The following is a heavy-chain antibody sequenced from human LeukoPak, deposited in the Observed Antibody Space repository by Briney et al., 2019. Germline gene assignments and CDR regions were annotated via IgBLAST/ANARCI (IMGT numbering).Heavy chain of an antibody. CDR1: GFNFSTYS. CDR2: ISRSSSFR. D-gene: IGHD3-10*01. V-gene: IGHV3-21*01. J-gene: IGHJ4*02. Sequence: GGSLRLSCEASGFNFSTYSLNWVRQAPGKGLEWVSSISRSSSFRYYADSVKGRFTISRDNAKNSLYLQVNSLRAEDTAMYYCARSPLLLYFGDAYYFDYWGQGALVTASS. CDR3: ARSPLLLYFGDAYYFDY.